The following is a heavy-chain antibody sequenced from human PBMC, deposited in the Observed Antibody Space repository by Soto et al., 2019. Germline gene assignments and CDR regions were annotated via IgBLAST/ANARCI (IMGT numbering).Heavy chain of an antibody. J-gene: IGHJ4*02. CDR1: GGSISSSNW. V-gene: IGHV4-4*02. CDR3: ARVYMVRGTIIRYFDY. Sequence: QVQLQESGPGLVKPSGTLSLTCAVSGGSISSSNWWSWVRQPPGKGLKWIGKIYHSGSTNYNPSLKSRVTISVDKSKNQLSLKLSSVTAADTAVYYCARVYMVRGTIIRYFDYWGQGTLVTVSS. CDR2: IYHSGST. D-gene: IGHD3-10*01.